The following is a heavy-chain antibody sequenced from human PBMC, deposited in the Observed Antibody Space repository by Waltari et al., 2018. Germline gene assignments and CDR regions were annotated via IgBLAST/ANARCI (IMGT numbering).Heavy chain of an antibody. Sequence: EVQLLESGGGLVQPGGSLRLACSGVTFSSYAMSWVRQAPGMGLEWVSVLYNDGTTHYVDSVEGRFTISRDHSYNTLHLQMSSLRAEDTAVYYCAESRAAAGLDSWGQGTLVTVSS. J-gene: IGHJ4*02. CDR2: LYNDGTT. CDR3: AESRAAAGLDS. D-gene: IGHD6-13*01. V-gene: IGHV3-23*03. CDR1: GVTFSSYA.